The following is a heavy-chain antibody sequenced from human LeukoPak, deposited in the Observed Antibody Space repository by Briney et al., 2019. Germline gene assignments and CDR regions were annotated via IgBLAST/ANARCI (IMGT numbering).Heavy chain of an antibody. D-gene: IGHD2-2*01. CDR1: GDSFSNYY. CDR3: ASSPRLTTSWFLFDS. J-gene: IGHJ5*01. CDR2: VYYSGST. V-gene: IGHV4-59*08. Sequence: SETLSLTSSVSGDSFSNYYWTWIRQPPGKGLEWIGYVYYSGSTNYNPSLKTRLHLSVDTSKNRFSLKLSSVTAADTAVYYCASSPRLTTSWFLFDSWGHGTLVTVSS.